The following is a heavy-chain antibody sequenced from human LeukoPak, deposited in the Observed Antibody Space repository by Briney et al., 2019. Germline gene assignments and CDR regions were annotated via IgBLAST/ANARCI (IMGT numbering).Heavy chain of an antibody. V-gene: IGHV3-23*01. CDR1: GFTFSSYA. D-gene: IGHD3-10*02. CDR2: IIGSGGST. J-gene: IGHJ6*04. Sequence: GGSLRLSCTASGFTFSSYAMSWVRQAPGKGLEWVSGIIGSGGSTYYADSVKGRFTISRDNAKNSLYLQMNSLRAEDTAVYYCAELGITMIGGVWGKGTTVTISS. CDR3: AELGITMIGGV.